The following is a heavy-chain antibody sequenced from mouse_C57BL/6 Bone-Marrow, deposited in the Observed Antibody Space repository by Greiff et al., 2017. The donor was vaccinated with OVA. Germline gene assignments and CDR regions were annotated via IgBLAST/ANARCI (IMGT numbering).Heavy chain of an antibody. Sequence: EVKLVESGGGLVQPGGSMKLSCVASGFTFSNYWMNWVRQSPEKGLEWVAQIRLKSDNYATHYAVSVKGRFTISRDDSKSSVYRKMNNVRAEDTGIYYYTEYYGSFAYWGQGTLVTVSA. CDR3: TEYYGSFAY. D-gene: IGHD1-1*01. CDR2: IRLKSDNYAT. CDR1: GFTFSNYW. J-gene: IGHJ3*01. V-gene: IGHV6-3*01.